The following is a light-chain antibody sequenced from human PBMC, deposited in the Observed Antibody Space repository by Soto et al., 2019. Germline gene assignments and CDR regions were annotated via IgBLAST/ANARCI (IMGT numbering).Light chain of an antibody. J-gene: IGKJ4*01. Sequence: ETVMTQSPATLSVSPGERATLSCRASQSISNRLAWYQQKPGQAPRLLIYGASTRATGIPARFSGSGSGTDLPLTVSSLQSEDSAVYYCQQYKNWPPLTFGGGTKVEIK. CDR1: QSISNR. CDR2: GAS. V-gene: IGKV3-15*01. CDR3: QQYKNWPPLT.